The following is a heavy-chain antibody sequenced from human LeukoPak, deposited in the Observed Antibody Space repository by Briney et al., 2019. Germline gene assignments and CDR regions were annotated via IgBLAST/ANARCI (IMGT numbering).Heavy chain of an antibody. CDR3: AIDGGYGDYTIG. CDR1: GYTFTAYY. V-gene: IGHV1-2*02. Sequence: ASVKVSCKASGYTFTAYYMHWVRQAPGQGLEWMGWINPDSGGTNSAQKFQGRVTMTRDTSISTAYMELSSLRSDDTAVYYCAIDGGYGDYTIGWGQGTLVTVSS. D-gene: IGHD4-17*01. J-gene: IGHJ4*02. CDR2: INPDSGGT.